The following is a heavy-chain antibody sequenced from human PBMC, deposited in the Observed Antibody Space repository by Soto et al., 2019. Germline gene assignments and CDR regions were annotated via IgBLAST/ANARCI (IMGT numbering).Heavy chain of an antibody. Sequence: QVQLQESGPGLVKPSETLSLTCTVSGGSVSSGSYYWSLIRQPPGKGLEWIGYIYYSGSTNYNPSLKSRVTISVDTSKNQFSLKLSSVTAADTAVYYCARDARYDRYFDLWGRGTLVTVSS. CDR1: GGSVSSGSYY. J-gene: IGHJ2*01. D-gene: IGHD1-20*01. CDR3: ARDARYDRYFDL. V-gene: IGHV4-61*01. CDR2: IYYSGST.